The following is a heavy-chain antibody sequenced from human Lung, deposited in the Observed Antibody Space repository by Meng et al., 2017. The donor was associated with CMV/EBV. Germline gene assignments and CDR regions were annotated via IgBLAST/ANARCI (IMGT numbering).Heavy chain of an antibody. Sequence: LSLTCAASGFTFSAYAMSWVRQAPGKGLEWVSAFTGSGGRPYYADAVRGRFTISRDNSKNTLYLQMNSLRAEDTAVYYCAKGVGYPDLKTPFDVWGQGTLVTVSS. CDR2: FTGSGGRP. J-gene: IGHJ3*01. D-gene: IGHD2-8*01. V-gene: IGHV3-23*01. CDR3: AKGVGYPDLKTPFDV. CDR1: GFTFSAYA.